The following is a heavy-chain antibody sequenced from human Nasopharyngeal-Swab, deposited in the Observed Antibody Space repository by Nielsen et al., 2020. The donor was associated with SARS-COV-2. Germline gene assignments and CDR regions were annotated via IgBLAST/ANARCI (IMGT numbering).Heavy chain of an antibody. J-gene: IGHJ6*02. Sequence: SETLSLTCSVSGASIRDYYWSWIRQPPGKGLEYIGYIDYSGNTNYNPALKSRVDISIDTSKTQFSLTLRSVTAADTAVYYCARDRSSLTYYYFYGVDVWGQGTTVTVSS. V-gene: IGHV4-59*13. CDR1: GASIRDYY. CDR3: ARDRSSLTYYYFYGVDV. CDR2: IDYSGNT.